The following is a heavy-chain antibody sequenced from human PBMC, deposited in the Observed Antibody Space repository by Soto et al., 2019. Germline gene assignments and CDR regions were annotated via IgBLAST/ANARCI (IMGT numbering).Heavy chain of an antibody. V-gene: IGHV3-74*01. Sequence: EVQLVESGGGLVQPGGSLRLSCAASGFTFSSYWMHWVRQAPGKGLVWVSRINRDGSTTTYADSVKGRFTISRDNAKNTLYLQMNSLRADDTAVYYCARVATGSYNWFDPCGQGTLVTVSS. CDR2: INRDGSTT. J-gene: IGHJ5*02. CDR3: ARVATGSYNWFDP. CDR1: GFTFSSYW. D-gene: IGHD1-26*01.